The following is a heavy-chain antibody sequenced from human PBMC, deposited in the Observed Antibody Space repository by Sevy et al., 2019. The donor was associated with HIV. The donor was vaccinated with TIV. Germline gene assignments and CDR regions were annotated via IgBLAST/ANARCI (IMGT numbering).Heavy chain of an antibody. CDR2: ISSSSSYI. CDR3: AREVGQLVWEDAFDI. V-gene: IGHV3-21*01. Sequence: GGSLRLSCAASGFTFSSYSMNWVRQAPGKGLEWVSSISSSSSYIYYADSVKGRFTISRDNAKNSLYLQMNSLRAEDTAVYYCAREVGQLVWEDAFDIWGQGTMVTVSS. J-gene: IGHJ3*02. CDR1: GFTFSSYS. D-gene: IGHD6-6*01.